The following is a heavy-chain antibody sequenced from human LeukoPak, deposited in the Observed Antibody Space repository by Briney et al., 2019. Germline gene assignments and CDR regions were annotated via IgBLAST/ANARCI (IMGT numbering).Heavy chain of an antibody. CDR2: IYYSGNT. CDR3: ARDNWGSLDY. CDR1: GGSISSSSYY. J-gene: IGHJ4*02. Sequence: SETLSLTCTVSGGSISSSSYYWGWIRQPPGKGLEWTGSIYYSGNTYYNSSLKSRVTISVDTSKNQFSLKMSSVTAADTAVYYCARDNWGSLDYWGQGILVTVSS. V-gene: IGHV4-39*02. D-gene: IGHD7-27*01.